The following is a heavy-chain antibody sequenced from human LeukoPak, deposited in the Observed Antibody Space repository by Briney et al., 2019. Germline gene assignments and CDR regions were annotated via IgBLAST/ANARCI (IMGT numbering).Heavy chain of an antibody. CDR3: ARVGGGNYYYFDY. CDR1: VYTFTTYR. J-gene: IGHJ4*02. V-gene: IGHV1-18*01. CDR2: ISAYNDDA. D-gene: IGHD1-26*01. Sequence: GASVTVSFKSSVYTFTTYRISWVRQAPGQGLVWMGWISAYNDDAHYAQKLQGRVTMTTDTSTNTAYMELRSLRSDDTAVYYCARVGGGNYYYFDYWGQGTLVTVSS.